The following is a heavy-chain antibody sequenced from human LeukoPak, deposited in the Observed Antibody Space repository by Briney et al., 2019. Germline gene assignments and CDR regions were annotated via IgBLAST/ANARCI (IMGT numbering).Heavy chain of an antibody. D-gene: IGHD4-17*01. CDR2: ISAYNGNT. CDR1: GYTFTSYG. Sequence: ASVKVSCKASGYTFTSYGISWVRQAPGQGLEWMGWISAYNGNTNYAQKLQGRVTMTTDTSTSTAYIELRSLRSDDTAVYYCARDVATVTTLNWFDPWGQGTLVTVSS. V-gene: IGHV1-18*04. J-gene: IGHJ5*02. CDR3: ARDVATVTTLNWFDP.